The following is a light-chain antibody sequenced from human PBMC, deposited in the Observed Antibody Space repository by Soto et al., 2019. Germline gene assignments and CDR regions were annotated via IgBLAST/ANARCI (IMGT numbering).Light chain of an antibody. CDR3: SSYTSSSTYV. Sequence: QSALTQPASVSGSPGQSITISCTGTSSDVGAYDYVSWYQQYPGKTPKVMISEVSNRPSGVSNRFSGSKSGNTASLTISGRQTEDEADYYCSSYTSSSTYVFGTGTQLTVL. CDR1: SSDVGAYDY. J-gene: IGLJ1*01. V-gene: IGLV2-14*01. CDR2: EVS.